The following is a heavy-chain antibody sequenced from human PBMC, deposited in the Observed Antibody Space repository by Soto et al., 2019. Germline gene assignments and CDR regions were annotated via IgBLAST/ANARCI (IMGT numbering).Heavy chain of an antibody. V-gene: IGHV1-46*01. J-gene: IGHJ4*02. D-gene: IGHD3-22*01. CDR1: GYTFTSYY. CDR3: ASPYPIDLDYYDSSGPGY. Sequence: GASVKVSCKASGYTFTSYYMHWVRQAPGQGLEWMGIINPSGGSTSYAQKFQGRVTMTRDTSTSTVYMELSSLRSEDTAVYYCASPYPIDLDYYDSSGPGYWGQGTLVTVSS. CDR2: INPSGGST.